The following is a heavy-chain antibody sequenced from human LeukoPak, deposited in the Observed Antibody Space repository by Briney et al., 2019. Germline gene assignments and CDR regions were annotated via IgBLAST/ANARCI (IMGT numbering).Heavy chain of an antibody. D-gene: IGHD2-2*01. CDR2: ISNTGSVI. Sequence: GGSLRLSCAASGSTFSSHTMNWVRQAPGKGLEWISYISNTGSVICYADSVKGRFTISRDNAKNSLYLQMNSLRAEDTAVYYCARNLPAAGYWGQGTLVTVSS. CDR1: GSTFSSHT. V-gene: IGHV3-48*04. CDR3: ARNLPAAGY. J-gene: IGHJ4*02.